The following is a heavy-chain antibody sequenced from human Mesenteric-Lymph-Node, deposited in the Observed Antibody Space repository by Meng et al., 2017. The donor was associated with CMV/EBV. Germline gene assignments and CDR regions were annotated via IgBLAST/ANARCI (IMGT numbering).Heavy chain of an antibody. Sequence: AFLGGYISGNDWWRWVRQTPGKGLEWIGKIFHSGKTDYNPSLKSRVSISVDNSKKQFSLNLTSVTAADTAVYYCARDVTTAHNNWFDPWGQGTLVTVSS. CDR3: ARDVTTAHNNWFDP. CDR2: IFHSGKT. V-gene: IGHV4-4*02. J-gene: IGHJ5*02. D-gene: IGHD1-1*01. CDR1: GGYISGNDW.